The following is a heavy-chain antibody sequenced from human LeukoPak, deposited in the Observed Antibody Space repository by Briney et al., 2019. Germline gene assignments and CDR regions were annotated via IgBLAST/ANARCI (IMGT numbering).Heavy chain of an antibody. Sequence: ASVKVSCKASGGTFSSYAISWVRQAPGQGLEWMGGIIPIFGTANYAQKFQGRVTITADESTSTAYMELSSLRSEDTAVYYCARGAVVVPAAVAHWYFDLWGRGTLVTVSS. V-gene: IGHV1-69*13. CDR3: ARGAVVVPAAVAHWYFDL. CDR1: GGTFSSYA. J-gene: IGHJ2*01. CDR2: IIPIFGTA. D-gene: IGHD2-2*01.